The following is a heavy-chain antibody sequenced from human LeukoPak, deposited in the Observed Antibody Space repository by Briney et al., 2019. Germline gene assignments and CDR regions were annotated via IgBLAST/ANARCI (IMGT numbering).Heavy chain of an antibody. Sequence: GGSLRLSCAASGFTFSSYSMNWVRQAPGKGLEWVSSISSSSYIYYADSVKGRFTISRDNAKNSLYLQMNSLRAEDTAVYYCASPYYDFWSGYYPLSYWGQGTLVTVSS. CDR3: ASPYYDFWSGYYPLSY. V-gene: IGHV3-21*01. CDR2: ISSSSYI. CDR1: GFTFSSYS. J-gene: IGHJ4*02. D-gene: IGHD3-3*01.